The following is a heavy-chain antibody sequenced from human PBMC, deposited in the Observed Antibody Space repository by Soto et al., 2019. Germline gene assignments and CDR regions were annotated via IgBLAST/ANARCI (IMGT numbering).Heavy chain of an antibody. D-gene: IGHD2-2*01. J-gene: IGHJ5*02. CDR1: GYNFTSYG. V-gene: IGHV1-18*04. CDR3: ARDSNPSKIMDADIVVVPDAKEEYNWFDP. Sequence: SSVKVSCKASGYNFTSYGISWVRQAPGQGLEWMGWISAYNGNKKYVEKFQGRVTMTTDTSTSTAQMELRSLRSDDTAVCYCARDSNPSKIMDADIVVVPDAKEEYNWFDPWGQGTLVTVSS. CDR2: ISAYNGNK.